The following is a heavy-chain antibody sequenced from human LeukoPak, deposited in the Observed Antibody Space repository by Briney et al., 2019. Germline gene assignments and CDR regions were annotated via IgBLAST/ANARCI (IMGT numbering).Heavy chain of an antibody. CDR2: MTGNGGTV. J-gene: IGHJ4*02. CDR1: GLSFSDFA. Sequence: GGSLRLSCAGSGLSFSDFAMTWVRQAPGKGLEWVSSMTGNGGTVVYTDSVKGRFTISRDNSKNTLYLQMNSLRAEDTAVYYCARDPPRAAWVFDYWGQGTLVSVSS. CDR3: ARDPPRAAWVFDY. V-gene: IGHV3-23*01. D-gene: IGHD6-25*01.